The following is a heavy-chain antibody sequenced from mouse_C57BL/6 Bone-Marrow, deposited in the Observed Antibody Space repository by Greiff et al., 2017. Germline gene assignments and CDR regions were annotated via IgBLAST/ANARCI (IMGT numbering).Heavy chain of an antibody. V-gene: IGHV3-3*01. CDR1: GFSINSDCY. CDR2: TFYSGIT. CDR3: ARDHYYGSRGGWYVDV. D-gene: IGHD1-1*01. J-gene: IGHJ1*03. Sequence: VQLQQSGPSLVRPSQTLSLTCTVTGFSINSDCYWIWIRQFPGNKLEYIGYTFYSGITYYNPSLESRTYITRDTSKNQFSLKLSFVTTEDTATYYCARDHYYGSRGGWYVDVWGTGTTVTVSS.